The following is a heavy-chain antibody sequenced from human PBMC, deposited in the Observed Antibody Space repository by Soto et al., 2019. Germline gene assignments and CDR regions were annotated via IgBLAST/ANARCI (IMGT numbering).Heavy chain of an antibody. CDR1: CGSFSSYY. D-gene: IGHD6-6*01. Sequence: QVQLQQWGAGLLKPSETLSLTCAVYCGSFSSYYWSWIRLPPGKGLEWIGEINHSGSTNYNPSLKSRVTMSVDTSKNQFSLKLSSVTAADTAVYYCARTSRFDCWGQGTLVTVSS. CDR3: ARTSRFDC. V-gene: IGHV4-34*01. CDR2: INHSGST. J-gene: IGHJ4*02.